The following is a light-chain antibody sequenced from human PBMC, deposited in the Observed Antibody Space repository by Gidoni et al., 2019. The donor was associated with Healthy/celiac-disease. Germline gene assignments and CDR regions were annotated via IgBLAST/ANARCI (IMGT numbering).Light chain of an antibody. J-gene: IGKJ2*01. Sequence: DIQMTQSPSSLSASVGDRVTITCRASQGISNYLAWYQQKPGKVPKLLIYAASTLQSGVPSRFSCSGSGTDCTLTISSLQPEDVATYYCQKYNSAPPLYTFGQGTKLEIK. CDR1: QGISNY. CDR2: AAS. V-gene: IGKV1-27*01. CDR3: QKYNSAPPLYT.